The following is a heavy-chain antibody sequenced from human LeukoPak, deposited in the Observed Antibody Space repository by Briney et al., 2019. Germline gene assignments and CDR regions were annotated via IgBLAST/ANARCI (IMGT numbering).Heavy chain of an antibody. CDR2: ISYEGTNK. D-gene: IGHD2-8*01. Sequence: PARSLRLSCAVSGFTFSTHAMHWVRQAPGKGLEWVAIISYEGTNKYYADSVRGRFTISRDNSNNTLYLQMNSLRAEDTAVYYCARGSGVEYNWFDPWGQGTLVTVSS. J-gene: IGHJ5*02. CDR3: ARGSGVEYNWFDP. CDR1: GFTFSTHA. V-gene: IGHV3-30*01.